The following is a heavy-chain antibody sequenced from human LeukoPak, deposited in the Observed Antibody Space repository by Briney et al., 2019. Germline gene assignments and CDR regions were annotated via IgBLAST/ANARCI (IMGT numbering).Heavy chain of an antibody. CDR1: GYTFTSYA. CDR3: ARGLVDTAMVTAGGYYGMDV. J-gene: IGHJ6*02. CDR2: INAGNGNT. V-gene: IGHV1-3*01. D-gene: IGHD5-18*01. Sequence: ASVKVSCKASGYTFTSYAMHWVRQAPGQRLEWMGWINAGNGNTKYSQKFQGRVTITRDTSASTAYMELSSLRSEDTAVYYCARGLVDTAMVTAGGYYGMDVWGQGTTVTVSS.